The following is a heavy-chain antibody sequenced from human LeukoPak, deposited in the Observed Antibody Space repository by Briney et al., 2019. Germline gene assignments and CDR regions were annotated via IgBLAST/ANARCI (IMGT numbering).Heavy chain of an antibody. V-gene: IGHV3-23*01. D-gene: IGHD3-10*01. Sequence: GSLRLSCAASGFAFSNYAMSWVRQAPGKGLEWVSSLSGGGDSRYYADSVMGRFTISRDNSKNTLYLQMNSLRAEDTAVYYCAKAVRSMVTGGGYFDSWGRGTLVTVSS. J-gene: IGHJ4*02. CDR3: AKAVRSMVTGGGYFDS. CDR2: LSGGGDSR. CDR1: GFAFSNYA.